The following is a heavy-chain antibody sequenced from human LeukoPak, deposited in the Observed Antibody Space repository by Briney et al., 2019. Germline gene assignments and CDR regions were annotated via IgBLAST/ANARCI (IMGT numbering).Heavy chain of an antibody. Sequence: ASVKVSCKASGYTVNRYGISWVRQAPGQGLEWMGWISAYNGNTKNAQNLQGRVTMTTDTSTTTAYMELRSLKSDDTAVYYCARGHSTSWPEYFQHWGQGTLVTVSS. CDR3: ARGHSTSWPEYFQH. J-gene: IGHJ1*01. V-gene: IGHV1-18*01. D-gene: IGHD6-13*01. CDR1: GYTVNRYG. CDR2: ISAYNGNT.